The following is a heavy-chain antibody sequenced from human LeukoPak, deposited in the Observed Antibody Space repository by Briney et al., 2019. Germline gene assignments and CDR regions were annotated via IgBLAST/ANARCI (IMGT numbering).Heavy chain of an antibody. CDR1: GFTFSSYW. D-gene: IGHD3-3*01. CDR3: ARDLASDYDFWSGYYTYYYYYYGMDV. CDR2: IASDGSST. J-gene: IGHJ6*02. V-gene: IGHV3-74*01. Sequence: PGGSLRLSCAASGFTFSSYWMNWVRQAPGKGLVWVSRIASDGSSTTYADSVKGRFSISRDNAKNTLYLQMNSLRAEDTAVYYCARDLASDYDFWSGYYTYYYYYYGMDVWGQGTTVTVSS.